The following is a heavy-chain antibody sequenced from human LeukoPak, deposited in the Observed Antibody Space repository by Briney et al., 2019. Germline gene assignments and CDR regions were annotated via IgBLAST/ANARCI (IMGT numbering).Heavy chain of an antibody. Sequence: GGSLRLSCAASGFTFSSYAMSWVRQAPGKGLEWVSAISGSGGSTYYADSVKGRFTISRDNSKNTLYLKMNNLRAEDTAVYYCARVLREFFGSGTYVKSLDYWGQGTLVTVSS. CDR2: ISGSGGST. D-gene: IGHD3-10*01. CDR1: GFTFSSYA. V-gene: IGHV3-23*01. CDR3: ARVLREFFGSGTYVKSLDY. J-gene: IGHJ4*02.